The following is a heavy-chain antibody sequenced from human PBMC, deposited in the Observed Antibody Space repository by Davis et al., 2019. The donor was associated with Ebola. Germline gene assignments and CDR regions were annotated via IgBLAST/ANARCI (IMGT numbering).Heavy chain of an antibody. Sequence: GGSLRLSCAASGFNISTNYMSWVRQAPGRGLQWVAVIYSGGTTYHADSVRGRFTISRDNSQKTLYLQMGGLRPEDTAVYYCARAADWGWLGYLDSWGRGAHLTVSS. CDR2: IYSGGTT. CDR3: ARAADWGWLGYLDS. J-gene: IGHJ4*02. CDR1: GFNISTNY. D-gene: IGHD7-27*01. V-gene: IGHV3-53*05.